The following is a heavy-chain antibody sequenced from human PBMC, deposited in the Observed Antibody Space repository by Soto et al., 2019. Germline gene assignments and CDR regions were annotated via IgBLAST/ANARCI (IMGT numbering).Heavy chain of an antibody. D-gene: IGHD6-6*01. Sequence: EVQVVESGGDLVQPGGSLRLSCAPSGFTLPGYSMNWVRQAPGKGLEWVSYISSSSDTIYYADSVKGRFTISRDNAKNLLYLQMKSLRAGDTAVYYCARSSTFYDYWGQGTPVTVSS. CDR3: ARSSTFYDY. V-gene: IGHV3-48*01. CDR2: ISSSSDTI. J-gene: IGHJ4*02. CDR1: GFTLPGYS.